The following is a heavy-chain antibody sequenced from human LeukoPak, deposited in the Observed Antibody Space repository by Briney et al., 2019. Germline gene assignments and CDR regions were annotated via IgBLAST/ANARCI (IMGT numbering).Heavy chain of an antibody. Sequence: GESLRLSCAAPGFTLSSYAMSWVRQAPGKGLELVSGISGSGGSTYYADSVKGRFTISRDNSKNTLYLQMNSLRAEDTAVYYCAKETGYSGYDYGDYWGQGTLVTVSS. V-gene: IGHV3-23*01. CDR3: AKETGYSGYDYGDY. D-gene: IGHD5-12*01. CDR1: GFTLSSYA. CDR2: ISGSGGST. J-gene: IGHJ4*02.